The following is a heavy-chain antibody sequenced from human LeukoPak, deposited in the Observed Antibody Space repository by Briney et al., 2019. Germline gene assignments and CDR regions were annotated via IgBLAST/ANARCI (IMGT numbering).Heavy chain of an antibody. V-gene: IGHV3-30*18. D-gene: IGHD1-26*01. CDR2: ISYDGSIE. CDR1: GFTFRTYG. J-gene: IGHJ4*02. Sequence: GGSLRLSCAASGFTFRTYGMNWVRQAPGKGLEWVAVISYDGSIEFYADSVRGRFTISRDNSKNTLYLQMNSLRAEDTAVYYCAKDQGLVGAHPFDHWGQGTLVTVSS. CDR3: AKDQGLVGAHPFDH.